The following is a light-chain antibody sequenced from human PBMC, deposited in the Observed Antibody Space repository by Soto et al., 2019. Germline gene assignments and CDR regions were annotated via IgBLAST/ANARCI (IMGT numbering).Light chain of an antibody. CDR1: QSISSW. Sequence: DIQMTQSPSTLSASVGDRVTITCRASQSISSWLAWYQQKPGKAPKLLIYKASSLESGVPSRFSGSGSGTGFTLTISSLQPDDFATYYCQQYNRYPFTFGPGTKVDIK. CDR2: KAS. CDR3: QQYNRYPFT. J-gene: IGKJ3*01. V-gene: IGKV1-5*03.